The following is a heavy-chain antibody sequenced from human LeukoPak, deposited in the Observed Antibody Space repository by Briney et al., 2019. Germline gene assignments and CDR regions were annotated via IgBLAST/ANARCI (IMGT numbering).Heavy chain of an antibody. Sequence: GGSLRLSCAASGFTFSSYSMNWVRQAPGKGLEWVSYISSSSSTIYYADSVKGRFTISRDNAKNSLYLQMNSLRAEDTAVYYCARFPGYDYYYGMDVWGQGTAVTVSS. D-gene: IGHD2-15*01. CDR1: GFTFSSYS. CDR2: ISSSSSTI. V-gene: IGHV3-48*01. CDR3: ARFPGYDYYYGMDV. J-gene: IGHJ6*02.